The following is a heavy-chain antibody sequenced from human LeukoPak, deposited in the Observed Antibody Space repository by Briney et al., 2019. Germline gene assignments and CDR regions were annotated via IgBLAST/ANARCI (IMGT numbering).Heavy chain of an antibody. CDR3: AKDATVVTDWYFDL. V-gene: IGHV3-9*01. CDR1: GFTFDDYA. J-gene: IGHJ2*01. CDR2: ISWNSGSI. D-gene: IGHD4-23*01. Sequence: GGSLRLSCAASGFTFDDYAMHWVRQAPGKGLEWVSGISWNSGSIGYADSVKGRFTISRDNAKSSLYLQMNSLRPEDTALYYCAKDATVVTDWYFDLWGRGTLVTVSS.